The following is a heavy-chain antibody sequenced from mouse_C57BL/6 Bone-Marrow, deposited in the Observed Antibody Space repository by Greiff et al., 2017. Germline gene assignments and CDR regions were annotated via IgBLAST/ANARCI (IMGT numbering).Heavy chain of an antibody. J-gene: IGHJ3*01. CDR3: TPLAWFAY. CDR1: GFNIKDDY. CDR2: FDPENGDT. Sequence: EVNVVESGAELVRPGASVKLSCTASGFNIKDDYMHWVKQRPQQGLEWIGWFDPENGDTEYATKFQGKATITADTSSNPAYLQLSSLTSEDTAVYYCTPLAWFAYWGQGTLVTVSA. V-gene: IGHV14-4*01.